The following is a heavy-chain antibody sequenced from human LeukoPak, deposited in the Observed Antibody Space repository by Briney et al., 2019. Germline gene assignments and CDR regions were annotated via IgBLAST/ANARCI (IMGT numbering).Heavy chain of an antibody. D-gene: IGHD4-17*01. V-gene: IGHV3-23*01. J-gene: IGHJ4*02. CDR2: ISATGDST. Sequence: GGSLRLSCAASGFTFSDYTMGWVRQAPGRGLEWVSGISATGDSTYYADAVKGRFTTSRDNSKNTLYLQMNSLRADDTAVYYCAKAYGVYRPLFDYWGQGTLVTVSS. CDR1: GFTFSDYT. CDR3: AKAYGVYRPLFDY.